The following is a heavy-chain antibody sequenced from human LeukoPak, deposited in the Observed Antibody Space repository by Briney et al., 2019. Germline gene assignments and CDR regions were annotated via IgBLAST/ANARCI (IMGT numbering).Heavy chain of an antibody. CDR3: ARQFGYTSASDGFDI. Sequence: SETLSLTCVVSGGSVSSSDYYWGWIRRPPGKGLEWIGSMSSGGTTNDSPSLKSRVTISVDTFRNQFSLKLSSVTAADTAVYYCARQFGYTSASDGFDIWGQGTMVTVSS. CDR1: GGSVSSSDYY. J-gene: IGHJ3*02. D-gene: IGHD6-19*01. V-gene: IGHV4-39*01. CDR2: MSSGGTT.